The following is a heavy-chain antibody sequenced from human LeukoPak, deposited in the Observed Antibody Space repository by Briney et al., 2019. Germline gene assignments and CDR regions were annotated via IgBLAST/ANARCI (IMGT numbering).Heavy chain of an antibody. CDR2: ILGSGDGT. V-gene: IGHV3-23*01. D-gene: IGHD6-25*01. CDR1: GFTFNNYA. CDR3: AKGKAADNLDCFDP. Sequence: PGGSPRLSCAPSGFTFNNYAMTWVRQAPGKGLEWVSSILGSGDGTYYADSVKGRFTISRDNFKNTMYLQMNSLRAEDTALYYCAKGKAADNLDCFDPWGQGTLVMVSS. J-gene: IGHJ5*02.